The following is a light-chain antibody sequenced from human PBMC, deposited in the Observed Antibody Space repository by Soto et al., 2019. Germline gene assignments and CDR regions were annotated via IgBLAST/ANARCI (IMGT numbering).Light chain of an antibody. Sequence: EIVLTQSPGTLSLSPGERATLSCRASQGVSGSYLAWYQQKPGQAPRLLIYGASTRATGIPDRFSGSGSGTDFTLTISSLEPEDFAVYYCHQYGVSSGTFGKGTNLEIK. CDR3: HQYGVSSGT. CDR1: QGVSGSY. V-gene: IGKV3-20*01. J-gene: IGKJ2*01. CDR2: GAS.